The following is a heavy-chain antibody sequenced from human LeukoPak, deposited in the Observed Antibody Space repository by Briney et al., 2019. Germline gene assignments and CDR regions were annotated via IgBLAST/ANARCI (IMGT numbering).Heavy chain of an antibody. Sequence: EASVKVSCKASGYTFSSYAITWVRQAPGQGLEWMGWINPYNGNANYAQKLQGRVTMTTDTSTSTAYMELRSLRSDDTAVYYCARDAIRYSSSWSHFDYWGQGTLVTVSS. J-gene: IGHJ4*02. D-gene: IGHD6-13*01. CDR2: INPYNGNA. CDR1: GYTFSSYA. V-gene: IGHV1-18*01. CDR3: ARDAIRYSSSWSHFDY.